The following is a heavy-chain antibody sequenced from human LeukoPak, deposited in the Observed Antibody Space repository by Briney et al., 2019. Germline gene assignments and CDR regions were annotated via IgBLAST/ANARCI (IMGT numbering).Heavy chain of an antibody. Sequence: ASVTVSCKASGYTFTSYYMHWVRQAPGQGLEWMGIINPSGGSTSYAQKFQGRVTMTRDMPTSTVYMELSSLRSEDTAVYYCARDKALVGATTTGLYYYYYMDVWGKGTTVTVSS. D-gene: IGHD1-26*01. V-gene: IGHV1-46*01. CDR1: GYTFTSYY. CDR2: INPSGGST. J-gene: IGHJ6*03. CDR3: ARDKALVGATTTGLYYYYYMDV.